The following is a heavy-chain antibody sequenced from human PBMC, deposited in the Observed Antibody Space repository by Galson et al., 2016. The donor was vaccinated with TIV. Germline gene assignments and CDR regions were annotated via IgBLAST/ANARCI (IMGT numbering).Heavy chain of an antibody. CDR3: ARAGGSNWNYFDK. CDR2: LCVGGAT. CDR1: GFAVSNPY. Sequence: SLRLSCAASGFAVSNPYISWVRQAPGRGLEWISALCVGGATYYTDSVKVRFTISRDNSKNTLYLQMDALRAEDTAVYYCARAGGSNWNYFDKWGQGTLVTVSS. D-gene: IGHD1-1*01. V-gene: IGHV3-53*01. J-gene: IGHJ4*02.